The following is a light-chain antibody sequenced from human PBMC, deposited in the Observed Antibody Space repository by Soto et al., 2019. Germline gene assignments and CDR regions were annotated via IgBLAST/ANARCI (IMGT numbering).Light chain of an antibody. CDR2: ASS. Sequence: DIQMTQSPSTLSASVGDRVTITCRASQSVSNWLAWYQRKPGKVPKLLIYASSSLQSGVPSRFRGSGSGTLFTLTISSLQPEDFATYYCQQSYSTPTITFGHGTRLEIK. CDR1: QSVSNW. CDR3: QQSYSTPTIT. J-gene: IGKJ5*01. V-gene: IGKV1-39*01.